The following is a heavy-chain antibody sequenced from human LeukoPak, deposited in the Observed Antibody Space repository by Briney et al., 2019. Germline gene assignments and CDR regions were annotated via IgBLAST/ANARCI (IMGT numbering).Heavy chain of an antibody. V-gene: IGHV3-30*04. CDR3: ASQSESYGLPSDH. Sequence: PGGSLRLSCVASGFSFSNYAMHWVRQAPGMGLQWVAVISFVGSDKYYRDSVKGRFTISRDNSRNMVYLQIDSVRIEDTAIYYCASQSESYGLPSDHWGQGTLVSVSS. D-gene: IGHD5-18*01. CDR2: ISFVGSDK. CDR1: GFSFSNYA. J-gene: IGHJ4*02.